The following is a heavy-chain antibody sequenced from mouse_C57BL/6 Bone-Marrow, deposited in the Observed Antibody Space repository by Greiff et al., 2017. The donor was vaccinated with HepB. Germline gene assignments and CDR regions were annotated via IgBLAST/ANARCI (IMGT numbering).Heavy chain of an antibody. CDR3: ARCTTVVASPFDR. V-gene: IGHV1-55*01. CDR2: IYPGSGST. Sequence: QVQLQQPGAGLVKPGASVKVCCRASGYSFTRYWTTGVKRMPEQGLEWIGDIYPGSGSTNYNEKFKSKATLTVDTSSSTAYMQLSSLTSEDSAVYYCARCTTVVASPFDRSGQRTTLIDSP. CDR1: GYSFTRYW. D-gene: IGHD1-1*01. J-gene: IGHJ2*01.